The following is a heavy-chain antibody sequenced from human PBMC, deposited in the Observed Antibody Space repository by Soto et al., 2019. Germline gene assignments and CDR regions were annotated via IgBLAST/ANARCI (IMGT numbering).Heavy chain of an antibody. Sequence: ASVKVSCKASGGTFSSYAISWVRQAPGQGLEWMGGIIPIFGTANYAQKIQGRVTITADESTSTAYMELSSLSSEDTAVYYCARGFSVAGTRFDPWGQGTLVTVSS. CDR1: GGTFSSYA. V-gene: IGHV1-69*13. J-gene: IGHJ5*02. CDR2: IIPIFGTA. D-gene: IGHD6-19*01. CDR3: ARGFSVAGTRFDP.